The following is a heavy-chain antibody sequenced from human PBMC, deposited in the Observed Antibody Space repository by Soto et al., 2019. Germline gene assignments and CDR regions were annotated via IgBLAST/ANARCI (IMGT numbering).Heavy chain of an antibody. CDR1: GGTFSNYA. J-gene: IGHJ5*02. Sequence: QVQLVQSGAEVKKPGSSVKVSCKASGGTFSNYAISWVRQAPGQGLEWMGGIIPIFGTANYAQKFQGRVTITADESTSTACIGLSGTRSEATAIYYCAVGSVDIVPTAMKPFDPWGQGTLVTVSS. CDR3: AVGSVDIVPTAMKPFDP. CDR2: IIPIFGTA. D-gene: IGHD5-12*01. V-gene: IGHV1-69*12.